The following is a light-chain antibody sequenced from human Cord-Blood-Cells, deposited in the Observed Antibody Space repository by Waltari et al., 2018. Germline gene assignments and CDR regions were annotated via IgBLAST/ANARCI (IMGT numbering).Light chain of an antibody. CDR2: KAS. V-gene: IGKV1-5*03. CDR3: QQYNSYWT. CDR1: QSISSW. J-gene: IGKJ1*01. Sequence: DIQMTQSPSTLSASVGDRVTITCWASQSISSWLAWYQQKPGKAPKLLIYKASSLESGVPSRFGGSGSGTEFTLTISSLQPDDFATYYCQQYNSYWTFGQGTKVEIK.